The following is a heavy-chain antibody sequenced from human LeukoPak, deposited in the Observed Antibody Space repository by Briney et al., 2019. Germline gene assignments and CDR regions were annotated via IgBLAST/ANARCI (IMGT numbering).Heavy chain of an antibody. CDR3: ARVVRGVISGWFDP. J-gene: IGHJ5*02. V-gene: IGHV1-2*02. CDR2: INPKSGDT. CDR1: GYTFTGQYY. D-gene: IGHD3-10*01. Sequence: ASVEVSCKASGYTFTGQYYIHWVRQAPGQGLEWMGWINPKSGDTNYAQKFQGRVTMARDTSISTAYMELTRLRYDDAAVYYCARVVRGVISGWFDPWGQGTLVTVSS.